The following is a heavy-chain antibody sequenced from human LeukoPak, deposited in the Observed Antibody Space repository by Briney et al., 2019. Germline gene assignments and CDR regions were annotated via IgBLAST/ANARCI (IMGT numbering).Heavy chain of an antibody. CDR1: GFTFSSYA. CDR2: ISYDGSNK. V-gene: IGHV3-30-3*01. CDR3: ARVGFTDSSSFLDY. D-gene: IGHD6-13*01. Sequence: GGSLRLSCAASGFTFSSYAMHWVRQAPGKGLEWVAVISYDGSNKYYADSVKGRFTISRDNSKNTLYLQMNSLRAEDTAVYYCARVGFTDSSSFLDYWGQGTLVTVSS. J-gene: IGHJ4*02.